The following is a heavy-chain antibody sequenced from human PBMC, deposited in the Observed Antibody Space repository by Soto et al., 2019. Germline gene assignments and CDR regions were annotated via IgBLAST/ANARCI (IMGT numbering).Heavy chain of an antibody. CDR1: GYTFITYG. CDR2: ISTYNGDT. D-gene: IGHD3-22*01. J-gene: IGHJ4*02. V-gene: IGHV1-18*01. Sequence: QVQLVQSGAEVKEPGASVKVSCKASGYTFITYGMSWVRQAPGQGLDWMGWISTYNGDTKYADRLQGRVTMTTDTTTGTGYMELRSLRSDDTAVYYCARGPTDDYDKSGDYSLDYCGQGTLVTVSS. CDR3: ARGPTDDYDKSGDYSLDY.